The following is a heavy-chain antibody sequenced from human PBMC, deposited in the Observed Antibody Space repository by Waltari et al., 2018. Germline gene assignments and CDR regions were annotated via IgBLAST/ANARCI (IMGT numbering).Heavy chain of an antibody. CDR3: AKDDPTYCGGDCYPVD. D-gene: IGHD2-21*01. V-gene: IGHV3-9*01. CDR1: GFTFDDYA. Sequence: EVQLVESGGGLVQPGRSLRLSCAASGFTFDDYAMHWVRQAPGKGLEWVSGISWNSGSIGYADSVKGRFTISRDNAKNSLYLQMNSLRAEDTALYYCAKDDPTYCGGDCYPVDWGQGTLVTVSS. J-gene: IGHJ4*02. CDR2: ISWNSGSI.